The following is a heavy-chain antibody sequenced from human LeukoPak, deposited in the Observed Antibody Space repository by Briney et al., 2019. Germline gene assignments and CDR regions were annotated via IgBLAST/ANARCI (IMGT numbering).Heavy chain of an antibody. J-gene: IGHJ3*02. V-gene: IGHV4-4*07. CDR2: INISGST. Sequence: SETLSLTCTVSGGSINKDYWSWIRQPAGKGLEWVGRINISGSTHYNPSLKSRVTISVDTSKNQFSLKLSSVTAADTAVYYCARLATDDAFDIWGQGTMVTVSS. CDR1: GGSINKDY. CDR3: ARLATDDAFDI.